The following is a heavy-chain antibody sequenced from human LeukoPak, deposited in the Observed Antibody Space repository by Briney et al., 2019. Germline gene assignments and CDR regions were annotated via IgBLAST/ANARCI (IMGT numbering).Heavy chain of an antibody. D-gene: IGHD4-17*01. CDR3: ARDSLDYGDYDPDY. J-gene: IGHJ4*02. CDR2: ISAYNGNT. V-gene: IGHV1-18*04. Sequence: ASVKVSCKASGYTFTDYYLNWVRQAPGQGLEWMGWISAYNGNTNYAQKLQGRVTMTTDTSTSTAYMELRSLRSDDTAVYYCARDSLDYGDYDPDYWGQGTLVTVSS. CDR1: GYTFTDYY.